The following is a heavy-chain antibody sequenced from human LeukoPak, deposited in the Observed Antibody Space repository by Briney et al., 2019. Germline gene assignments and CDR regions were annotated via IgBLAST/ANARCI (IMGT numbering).Heavy chain of an antibody. Sequence: PSETLSLTCTVSGGSISSYYWSWIRQPPGKGLEWIGYIYCSGSTNYNPSLKSRVTISVDTSKNHFSLKLSSVTAADTAVYYCARTTEGGYTYDYFYYYYMDVWGKGTTVTISS. CDR2: IYCSGST. D-gene: IGHD5-18*01. J-gene: IGHJ6*03. V-gene: IGHV4-59*01. CDR3: ARTTEGGYTYDYFYYYYMDV. CDR1: GGSISSYY.